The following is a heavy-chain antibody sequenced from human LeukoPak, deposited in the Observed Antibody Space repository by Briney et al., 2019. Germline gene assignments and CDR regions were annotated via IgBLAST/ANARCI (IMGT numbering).Heavy chain of an antibody. CDR1: GFTFSSYA. CDR2: ISYDGSNK. D-gene: IGHD6-19*01. CDR3: ARDLQQWLVRLVDY. Sequence: GSLRLSCAASGFTFSSYAMHWVRQAPGKGLEWVAVISYDGSNKYYADSVKGRFTISRDNSKNTLYLQMNSLRAEDTAVYYCARDLQQWLVRLVDYWGQGTLVTVSS. V-gene: IGHV3-30-3*01. J-gene: IGHJ4*02.